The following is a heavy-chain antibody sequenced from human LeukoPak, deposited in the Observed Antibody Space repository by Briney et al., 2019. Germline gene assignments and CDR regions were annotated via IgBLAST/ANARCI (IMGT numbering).Heavy chain of an antibody. CDR2: IKQDGSEK. V-gene: IGHV3-7*01. CDR1: GFTVSSNY. D-gene: IGHD3-10*01. CDR3: AREGNYYGSGSYYNRQFDY. Sequence: PGGSLRLSCAASGFTVSSNYMSWVRQAPGKGLEWVANIKQDGSEKYYVDSVKGRFTISRDNAKNSLYLQMNSLRAEDTAVYYCAREGNYYGSGSYYNRQFDYWGQGTLVTVSS. J-gene: IGHJ4*02.